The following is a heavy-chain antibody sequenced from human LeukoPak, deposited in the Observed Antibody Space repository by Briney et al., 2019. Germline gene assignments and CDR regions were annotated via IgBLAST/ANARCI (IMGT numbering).Heavy chain of an antibody. V-gene: IGHV4-39*07. CDR3: ARGIDTAMVTPAFFDY. CDR1: GGSISSSSYY. Sequence: SGTLSLTCTVSGGSISSSSYYWGWIRQPPGKGLEWIGSVYYTGASYYNPSLKSRVTISIDTSKKHFSLKLTSVTAADTAVYYCARGIDTAMVTPAFFDYWGQGTLVTVSS. CDR2: VYYTGAS. D-gene: IGHD5-18*01. J-gene: IGHJ4*02.